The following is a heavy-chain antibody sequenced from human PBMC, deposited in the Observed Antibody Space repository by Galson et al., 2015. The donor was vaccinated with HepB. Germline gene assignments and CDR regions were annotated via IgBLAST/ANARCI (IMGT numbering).Heavy chain of an antibody. D-gene: IGHD6-13*01. V-gene: IGHV3-9*01. CDR2: ISWNSGSI. J-gene: IGHJ6*02. CDR3: AKDIAAAGGVGPVYYYGMDV. CDR1: GFTFDDYA. Sequence: SLRLSCAASGFTFDDYAMHWVRQAPGKGLEWVSGISWNSGSIGYADSVKGRFTISRDNAKNSLYLQMNSLRAEDTALYYCAKDIAAAGGVGPVYYYGMDVWGQGTTVTVSS.